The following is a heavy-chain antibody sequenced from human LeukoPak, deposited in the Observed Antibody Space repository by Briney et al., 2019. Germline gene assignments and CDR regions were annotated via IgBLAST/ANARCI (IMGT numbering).Heavy chain of an antibody. Sequence: GGSLRLSCAASAFTASTNYMNWVRPAPGKGLEWVSIIYSGSSTYYENSAEGRFTISGDSSKNTLYLQMNDLRAEDTAVYYCARVGDHFHWYLDLWGRGTLVTVTS. V-gene: IGHV3-53*01. CDR2: IYSGSST. J-gene: IGHJ2*01. CDR3: ARVGDHFHWYLDL. D-gene: IGHD3-3*02. CDR1: AFTASTNY.